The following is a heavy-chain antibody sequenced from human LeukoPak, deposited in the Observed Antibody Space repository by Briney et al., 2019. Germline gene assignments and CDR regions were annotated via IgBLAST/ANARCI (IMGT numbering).Heavy chain of an antibody. CDR1: GGSISSHY. CDR3: ARDLFSSDSSGYYPIAFDY. D-gene: IGHD3-22*01. CDR2: IYYSGYT. Sequence: NPSETLSLTCTVSGGSISSHYWSWIRQPPGKGLEWLGYIYYSGYTKYNPSLKSRVTISIDTSKNLFSLRLSSVTAADTAVYFCARDLFSSDSSGYYPIAFDYWGQGTLVTVSS. V-gene: IGHV4-59*11. J-gene: IGHJ4*02.